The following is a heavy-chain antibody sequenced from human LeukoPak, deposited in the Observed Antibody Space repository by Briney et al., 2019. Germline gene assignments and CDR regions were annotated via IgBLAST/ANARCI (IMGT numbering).Heavy chain of an antibody. CDR1: GFTLSSYS. Sequence: GGSLRLSCAASGFTLSSYSMNWVRQAPGKGLEWVASVTTTSSHMYYGDSVKGRFTISRDNAKNSLYLQMNSLRAEDTAVYYCATEFCSSTNCYAFDIWGQGTMVTVSS. CDR3: ATEFCSSTNCYAFDI. D-gene: IGHD2-2*01. V-gene: IGHV3-21*01. CDR2: VTTTSSHM. J-gene: IGHJ3*02.